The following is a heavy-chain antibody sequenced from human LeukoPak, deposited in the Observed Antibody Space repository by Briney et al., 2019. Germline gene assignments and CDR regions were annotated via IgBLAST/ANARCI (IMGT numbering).Heavy chain of an antibody. CDR2: IRYDGSNK. CDR3: AKAEVPRGYDFWSGYSAFDY. CDR1: GFTFSSYG. V-gene: IGHV3-30*02. D-gene: IGHD3-3*01. Sequence: GGSLRLSCAASGFTFSSYGMHWVRQAPGKGLEWVAFIRYDGSNKYYADSVKGRFTISRDNSKNTLYLQMNSLRAEDTAVYYCAKAEVPRGYDFWSGYSAFDYWGQGTLVTVSS. J-gene: IGHJ4*02.